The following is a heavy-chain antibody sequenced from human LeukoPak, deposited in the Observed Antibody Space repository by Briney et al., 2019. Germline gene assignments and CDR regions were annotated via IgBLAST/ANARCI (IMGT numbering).Heavy chain of an antibody. J-gene: IGHJ4*02. CDR3: AREIRPAGTDS. V-gene: IGHV3-21*01. Sequence: GGSLRLSCAASGFTFSTYNMNWVRQAPGKGLEWVSSISSSSYIYYADSVKGRFTISRDNAKNSLYLQMNSLRAEDTAVYYCAREIRPAGTDSWGQGTLVTVSS. CDR1: GFTFSTYN. CDR2: ISSSSYI. D-gene: IGHD6-13*01.